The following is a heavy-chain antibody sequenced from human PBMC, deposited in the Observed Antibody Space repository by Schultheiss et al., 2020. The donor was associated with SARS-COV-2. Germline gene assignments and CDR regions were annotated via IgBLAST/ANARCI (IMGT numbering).Heavy chain of an antibody. Sequence: SQTLSLTCTVSGGSISSSSYYWGWIRQHPGKGLEWIGYIYYSGSTYYNPSLKSRVTISVDTSKNQFSLKLSSVTAADTAVYYCARGKRCSSTSCYRNWFDPWGQGTLVTVSS. D-gene: IGHD2-2*01. J-gene: IGHJ5*02. CDR3: ARGKRCSSTSCYRNWFDP. CDR1: GGSISSSSYY. CDR2: IYYSGST. V-gene: IGHV4-31*03.